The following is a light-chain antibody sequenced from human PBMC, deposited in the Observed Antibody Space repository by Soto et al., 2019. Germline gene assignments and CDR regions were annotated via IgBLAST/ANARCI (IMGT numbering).Light chain of an antibody. Sequence: EILLTQSPATLPVSPGERATLSRRASQSVGSNLAWFQQKPGQAPRLVLYGSSTRATGVPARFSGSGSGADFTLTISNLQSEDFAVYYCQQYTNWPPITFGQGTRLEIK. CDR2: GSS. CDR3: QQYTNWPPIT. CDR1: QSVGSN. V-gene: IGKV3-15*01. J-gene: IGKJ5*01.